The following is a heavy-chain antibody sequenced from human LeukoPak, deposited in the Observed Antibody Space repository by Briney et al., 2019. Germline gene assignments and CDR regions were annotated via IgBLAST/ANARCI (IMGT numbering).Heavy chain of an antibody. V-gene: IGHV3-23*01. D-gene: IGHD6-13*01. CDR2: ISGSGGST. Sequence: GGSLRLSCAASGFTFSSYAMSWVRQTPGKGLEWVSAISGSGGSTYYADSVKGRFTISRDNSKNTLYLQMNSLSAEDTAVYYCAKQGSRLLRYFDYWGQGTLVTVSS. CDR1: GFTFSSYA. CDR3: AKQGSRLLRYFDY. J-gene: IGHJ4*02.